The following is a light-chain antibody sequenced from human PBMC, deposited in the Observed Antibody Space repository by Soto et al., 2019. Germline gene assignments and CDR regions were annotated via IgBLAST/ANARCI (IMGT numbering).Light chain of an antibody. CDR2: EDN. J-gene: IGLJ2*01. CDR1: SGSIASNY. CDR3: QSYDSSNHHVR. V-gene: IGLV6-57*02. Sequence: NFMLTQPHSVSESPGKTVTISCTGSSGSIASNYVQWYRQRPGSAPTTVIYEDNQRPSGVPDRFSGSIDSSSNSASLTISGLKTEDEADYYCQSYDSSNHHVRFGGGTKLTVL.